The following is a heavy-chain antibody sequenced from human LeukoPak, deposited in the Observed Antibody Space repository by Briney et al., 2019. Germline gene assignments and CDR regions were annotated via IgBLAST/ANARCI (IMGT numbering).Heavy chain of an antibody. Sequence: SETLSLTCTVSGGSISSSSYYWGWIRQPPGKGLEWIGSIYYSGSTYYNPSLKSRVTISVDTSKNQFSLKLSSVTAADTAVYYCARHAHCITGGSVDYWGQGTLVTVSS. CDR3: ARHAHCITGGSVDY. CDR1: GGSISSSSYY. D-gene: IGHD1-20*01. CDR2: IYYSGST. V-gene: IGHV4-39*01. J-gene: IGHJ4*02.